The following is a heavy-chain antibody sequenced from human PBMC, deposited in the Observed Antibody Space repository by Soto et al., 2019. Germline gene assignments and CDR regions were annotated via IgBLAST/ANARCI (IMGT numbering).Heavy chain of an antibody. V-gene: IGHV4-31*03. CDR3: ARETTADCTNGVCYRDIDY. J-gene: IGHJ4*02. Sequence: SETLSLTCIVSVGSISSGCYYWSWIRQHPGKGLEWIGYIYYSWSTYYNPSLKSRVTISVDTSKNHFSLKLSSVTAADTAVYYCARETTADCTNGVCYRDIDYWGQGTLVTVS. CDR2: IYYSWST. D-gene: IGHD2-8*01. CDR1: VGSISSGCYY.